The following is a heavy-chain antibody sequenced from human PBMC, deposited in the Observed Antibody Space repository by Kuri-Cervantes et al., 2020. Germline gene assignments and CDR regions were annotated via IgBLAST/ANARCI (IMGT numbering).Heavy chain of an antibody. V-gene: IGHV3-49*04. Sequence: GGSLRLSCTSSGFTFADYALSWVRQAPGKGLECVGFIRSKAYGGTTGYAASVKGRFTISRDDSKSIAYLQMNSLKTEDTAVYYCTRHAVVVAAIVFDYWGQGTLVTVSS. CDR2: IRSKAYGGTT. J-gene: IGHJ4*02. CDR1: GFTFADYA. D-gene: IGHD2-15*01. CDR3: TRHAVVVAAIVFDY.